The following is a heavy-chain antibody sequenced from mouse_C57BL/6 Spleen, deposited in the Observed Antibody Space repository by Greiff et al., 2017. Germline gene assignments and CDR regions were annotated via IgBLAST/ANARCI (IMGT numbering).Heavy chain of an antibody. J-gene: IGHJ4*01. CDR2: FYPGSGGT. V-gene: IGHV1-62-2*01. CDR3: ARHGVNGYYAMDY. CDR1: GYTFTDYP. D-gene: IGHD1-2*01. Sequence: QVQLQESGAELVKPGASVKLSCKASGYTFTDYPIHWVKQRPGQGLEWIGWFYPGSGGTKYNAKFKGKATLTADKSSSTAYMELSRLTSEDSAVYCCARHGVNGYYAMDYWGQGTSVTVSS.